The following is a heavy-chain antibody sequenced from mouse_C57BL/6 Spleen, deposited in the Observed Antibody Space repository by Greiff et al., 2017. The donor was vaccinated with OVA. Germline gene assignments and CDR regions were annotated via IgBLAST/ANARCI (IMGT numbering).Heavy chain of an antibody. V-gene: IGHV1-50*01. Sequence: QVQLKQPGAELVKPGASVKLSCKASGYTFTSSWMQWVKQRPGQGLEWIGEIDPSDSYTNYNQKFKGKATLTVDTSSSTAYMQLSSLTSEDSAVYYCARRGYGSSNWYFDVWGTGTTVTVSS. J-gene: IGHJ1*03. CDR3: ARRGYGSSNWYFDV. D-gene: IGHD1-1*01. CDR2: IDPSDSYT. CDR1: GYTFTSSW.